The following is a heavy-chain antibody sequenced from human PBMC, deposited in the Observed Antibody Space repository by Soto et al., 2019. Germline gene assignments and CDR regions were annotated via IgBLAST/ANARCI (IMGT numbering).Heavy chain of an antibody. Sequence: QVQLVESGGGVVQPGRSLRLSCAASGFTFSSYGMHWVRQAPGKGLEWVAVISYDGSNKYYADSVKGRFTISRDNSKNTLYLQMNSLRAVDTAVYYCAKDSAHYYDRSGYYRYAEYFQHWGQGTLVTVSS. CDR3: AKDSAHYYDRSGYYRYAEYFQH. CDR1: GFTFSSYG. J-gene: IGHJ1*01. V-gene: IGHV3-30*18. CDR2: ISYDGSNK. D-gene: IGHD3-22*01.